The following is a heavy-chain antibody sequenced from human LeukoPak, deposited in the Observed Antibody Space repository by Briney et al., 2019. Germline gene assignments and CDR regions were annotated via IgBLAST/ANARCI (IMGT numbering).Heavy chain of an antibody. Sequence: SETLSLTCTVSGGSIRSSYYYWGWIRQPPGKGLEWIGSIYDSGSTYYNPSLKSRVTISVDTSKNQFSLKLNSVTAADTAVYYCARSWYSSSPPWFDPWGQGTLVTVSS. CDR2: IYDSGST. V-gene: IGHV4-39*07. CDR3: ARSWYSSSPPWFDP. J-gene: IGHJ5*02. CDR1: GGSIRSSYYY. D-gene: IGHD6-13*01.